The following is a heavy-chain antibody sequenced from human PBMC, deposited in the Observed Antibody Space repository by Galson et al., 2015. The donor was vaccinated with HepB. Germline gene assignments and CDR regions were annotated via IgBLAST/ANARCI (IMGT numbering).Heavy chain of an antibody. J-gene: IGHJ4*02. D-gene: IGHD6-19*01. Sequence: TLSLTCTVSGGSISSGGYYWSWIRQHPGKGLEWIGYIYYSGSTYYDPSLKSRVTISVDTSKNQFSLKLSSVTAADTAVYYCARNSVAGPYYFDYWGQGTLVTVSS. CDR2: IYYSGST. CDR1: GGSISSGGYY. V-gene: IGHV4-31*03. CDR3: ARNSVAGPYYFDY.